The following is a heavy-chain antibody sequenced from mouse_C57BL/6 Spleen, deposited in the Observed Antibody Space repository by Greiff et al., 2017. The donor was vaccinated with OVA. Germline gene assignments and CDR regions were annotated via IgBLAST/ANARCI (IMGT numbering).Heavy chain of an antibody. J-gene: IGHJ3*01. Sequence: VQLQQSGPELVKPGASVKISCKASGYTFTDYYMNWVKQSHGKSLEWIGDINPNNGGTSYNQKFKGKATLTVDKSSSTAYMELRSLTSEDSAVYYCARGTTVVETWFAYWGQGTLVTVSA. V-gene: IGHV1-26*01. CDR2: INPNNGGT. CDR3: ARGTTVVETWFAY. D-gene: IGHD1-1*01. CDR1: GYTFTDYY.